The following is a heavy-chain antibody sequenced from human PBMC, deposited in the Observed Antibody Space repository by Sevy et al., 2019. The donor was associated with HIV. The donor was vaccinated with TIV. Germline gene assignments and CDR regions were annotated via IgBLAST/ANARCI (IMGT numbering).Heavy chain of an antibody. J-gene: IGHJ6*02. CDR2: IYYSGST. CDR3: ASTRYYYDSSGYYYYYYGMDV. V-gene: IGHV4-39*01. CDR1: GGSISSSSYY. Sequence: SETLSLTCTVSGGSISSSSYYWGWIRQPPGKGLEWIGSIYYSGSTYYNPSLKSRVTISVDTSKNQFSLKLSSVTAAETAVYYCASTRYYYDSSGYYYYYYGMDVWGQGTTVTVSS. D-gene: IGHD3-22*01.